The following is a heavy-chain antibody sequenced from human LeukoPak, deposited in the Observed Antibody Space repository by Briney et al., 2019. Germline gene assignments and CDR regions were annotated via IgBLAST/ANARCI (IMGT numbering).Heavy chain of an antibody. V-gene: IGHV3-23*01. D-gene: IGHD3-10*01. Sequence: GGSLRLSCAASGFTFSSYAMSWVRQAPGKGLEWVSAISGSGGSTYYADSVKGRFTISRDNAKNSLYLQMNSLRAEDTAVYYCARDPMVRGAIVVTCLDCWGQGTLVTVSS. J-gene: IGHJ4*02. CDR2: ISGSGGST. CDR1: GFTFSSYA. CDR3: ARDPMVRGAIVVTCLDC.